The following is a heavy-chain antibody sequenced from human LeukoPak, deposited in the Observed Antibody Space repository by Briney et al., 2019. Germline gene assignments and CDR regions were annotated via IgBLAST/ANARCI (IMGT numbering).Heavy chain of an antibody. CDR3: ARYPRAAAALDAFDI. V-gene: IGHV5-51*01. D-gene: IGHD6-13*01. J-gene: IGHJ3*02. Sequence: GESLKISCKGSGYSFTSYWIGWVRQMPGKGLEWMGIIYPGDSDTRYSTSFQGQVTISADKSISTAYLQWSSLKASDTAMYYCARYPRAAAALDAFDIWGQGTMVTVSS. CDR1: GYSFTSYW. CDR2: IYPGDSDT.